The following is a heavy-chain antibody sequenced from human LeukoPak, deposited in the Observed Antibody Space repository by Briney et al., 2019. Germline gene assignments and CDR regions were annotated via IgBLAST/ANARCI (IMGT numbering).Heavy chain of an antibody. D-gene: IGHD6-19*01. J-gene: IGHJ4*02. CDR1: GGSISSYY. CDR3: ARGSYSSGWKLHFDY. CDR2: IYYSGST. Sequence: PSETLSLTCTVSGGSISSYYWSWIRQPPGKGLEWIGYIYYSGSTNYNPSLKSRVTISVDTSKNQFSLKLSSVTAADTAVYYCARGSYSSGWKLHFDYWGQGTLVTVSS. V-gene: IGHV4-59*01.